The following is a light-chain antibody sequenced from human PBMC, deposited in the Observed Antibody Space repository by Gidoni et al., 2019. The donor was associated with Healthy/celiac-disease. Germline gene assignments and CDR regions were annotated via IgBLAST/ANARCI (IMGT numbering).Light chain of an antibody. CDR3: MQALQTPWT. CDR2: LGS. CDR1: QSLLHSNGYNY. Sequence: EIVMTQSPLSLPVTPGEPASISCRSSQSLLHSNGYNYLDWYLQKPGQSPQLLIYLGSNRASGVPDRFSGSGSGTDFTLKISRVEAEDVGVYYCMQALQTPWTFGQGTQVEIK. J-gene: IGKJ1*01. V-gene: IGKV2-28*01.